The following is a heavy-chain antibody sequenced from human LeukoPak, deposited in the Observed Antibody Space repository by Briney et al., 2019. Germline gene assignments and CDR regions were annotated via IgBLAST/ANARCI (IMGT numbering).Heavy chain of an antibody. CDR3: ARVPGSRSPYYFDS. V-gene: IGHV3-11*04. Sequence: GGSLRLSCAASGFTFSDYYMSWVRQAPGKGLEWVSYISSGGATIKYAESVKGRFTISRDNAKNSLYLQMSSVRVEDTAVCYCARVPGSRSPYYFDSWGQGALVTVSP. D-gene: IGHD1-26*01. CDR1: GFTFSDYY. CDR2: ISSGGATI. J-gene: IGHJ4*02.